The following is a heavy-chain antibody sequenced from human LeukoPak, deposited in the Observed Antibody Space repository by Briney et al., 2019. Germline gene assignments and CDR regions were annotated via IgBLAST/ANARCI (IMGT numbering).Heavy chain of an antibody. CDR2: IFYAGST. D-gene: IGHD5-18*01. J-gene: IGHJ4*02. Sequence: SETLSLTCTVSGGSIRSYYWSWIVQPPGKGLEWIGYIFYAGSTTYNPSLKSRVTISLDTSKNQFSLKLNSVTAADTAVYYCASGGRGYSYGPLDYWGQGTLVTVSS. V-gene: IGHV4-59*08. CDR1: GGSIRSYY. CDR3: ASGGRGYSYGPLDY.